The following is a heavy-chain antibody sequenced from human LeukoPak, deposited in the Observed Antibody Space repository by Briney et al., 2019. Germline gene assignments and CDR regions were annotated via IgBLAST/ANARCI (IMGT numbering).Heavy chain of an antibody. Sequence: GASVKVSCKASGGTFSSYAISWVRQAPGQGLEWMGRIIPIFGTANYAQKFQGRVTITTDESTSTAYMELSSLRSEDTAVYYCASGMISGYGDYGPRYYFDYWGQGTLVTVSS. CDR2: IIPIFGTA. D-gene: IGHD4-17*01. CDR3: ASGMISGYGDYGPRYYFDY. J-gene: IGHJ4*02. CDR1: GGTFSSYA. V-gene: IGHV1-69*05.